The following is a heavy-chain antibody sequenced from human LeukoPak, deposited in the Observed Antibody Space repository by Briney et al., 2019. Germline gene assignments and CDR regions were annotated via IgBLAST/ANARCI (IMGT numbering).Heavy chain of an antibody. Sequence: GGSLRLSCAASGFTFRNYNMNWVRQPPGKGLEWVSFISSSSGTIHYADSVKGRFTISRDNAKSSLYLQMNSLKAEDTAVYYCARNRFPITGTTNNYYYMDVWGKGTTVTVSS. CDR1: GFTFRNYN. CDR2: ISSSSGTI. D-gene: IGHD1-7*01. J-gene: IGHJ6*03. V-gene: IGHV3-48*04. CDR3: ARNRFPITGTTNNYYYMDV.